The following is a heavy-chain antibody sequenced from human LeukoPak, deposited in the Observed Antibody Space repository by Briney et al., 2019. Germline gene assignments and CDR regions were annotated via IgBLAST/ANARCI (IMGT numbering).Heavy chain of an antibody. J-gene: IGHJ4*02. CDR1: GFTFSTYA. D-gene: IGHD1-26*01. CDR3: ARDSSLGMD. V-gene: IGHV3-64*01. Sequence: GGSLRLSCAASGFTFSTYAMYWVRQAPGKGLEYVSAISRSGVNTYYANSVKGRFTISRDNSKNTLYLQLGSLRAEDMAVYYCARDSSLGMDWGQGTLVTVSA. CDR2: ISRSGVNT.